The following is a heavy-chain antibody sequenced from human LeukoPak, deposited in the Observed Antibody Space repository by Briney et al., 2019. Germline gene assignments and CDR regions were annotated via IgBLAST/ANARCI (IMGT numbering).Heavy chain of an antibody. V-gene: IGHV3-66*02. CDR1: GFSFSNNY. CDR3: ARDKLYCSGGSCRDYYGMDV. Sequence: GGSLRLSCVVSGFSFSNNYIIWVRQAPGNGLERVPVIYGDGSTSHSASVRGRFTISRDNSKNTLYLQVNSLRAEDTAVYYCARDKLYCSGGSCRDYYGMDVWGQGTTVTVSS. D-gene: IGHD2-15*01. CDR2: IYGDGST. J-gene: IGHJ6*02.